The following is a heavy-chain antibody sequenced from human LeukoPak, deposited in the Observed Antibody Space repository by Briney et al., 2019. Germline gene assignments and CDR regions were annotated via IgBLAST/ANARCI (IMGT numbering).Heavy chain of an antibody. CDR2: IYSGGST. V-gene: IGHV3-53*01. CDR1: GFTVSSNY. D-gene: IGHD4-17*01. Sequence: PGGSLRLSCAASGFTVSSNYMSWVRQAPGKGLEWVSVIYSGGSTYYADSVKGRFTISRDNSKNTLYLQMNSLRAEDTAVYYCAKSGVTTVTHWFDPWGQGTLVTVSS. J-gene: IGHJ5*02. CDR3: AKSGVTTVTHWFDP.